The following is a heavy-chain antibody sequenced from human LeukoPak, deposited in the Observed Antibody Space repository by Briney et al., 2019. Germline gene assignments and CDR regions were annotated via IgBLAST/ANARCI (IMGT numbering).Heavy chain of an antibody. Sequence: SETLSLTCTVSGGSISSSSYYWGWIRQPPGKGLEWIGNIYYSGSTYNNPSLKSRVTMSVGRSKNQFSLKLSSVTAADTAAYYCARQKGMAEVDYWGQGTLVTVSS. V-gene: IGHV4-39*01. CDR2: IYYSGST. D-gene: IGHD6-13*01. J-gene: IGHJ4*02. CDR3: ARQKGMAEVDY. CDR1: GGSISSSSYY.